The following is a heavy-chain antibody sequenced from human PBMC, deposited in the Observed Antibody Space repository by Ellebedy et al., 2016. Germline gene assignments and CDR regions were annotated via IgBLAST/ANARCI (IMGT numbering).Heavy chain of an antibody. D-gene: IGHD2/OR15-2a*01. CDR1: GFTFSDHY. CDR3: TTGRPGNIFDS. CDR2: SRSKANAYTT. V-gene: IGHV3-72*01. Sequence: GESLKISCAASGFTFSDHYMDWVRQAPGKGLEWVGRSRSKANAYTTDYATSVKGRFTISRDESKNSVYLQMNSLKAEDTAIYFCTTGRPGNIFDSWGQGTLVTVSS. J-gene: IGHJ4*02.